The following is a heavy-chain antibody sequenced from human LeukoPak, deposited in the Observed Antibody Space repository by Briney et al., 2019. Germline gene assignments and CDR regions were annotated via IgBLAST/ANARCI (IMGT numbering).Heavy chain of an antibody. Sequence: GGSLRLSCAASGFTFSSYSMNWVRQAPGKGLEWVSFISSSRSYIYYADSVKGRFTISRDNAKNSLYLQMNSLRAEDTAVYYCARSGYYYDSNYYYYMDVWGKGTTVTISS. V-gene: IGHV3-21*01. CDR2: ISSSRSYI. D-gene: IGHD3-22*01. J-gene: IGHJ6*03. CDR3: ARSGYYYDSNYYYYMDV. CDR1: GFTFSSYS.